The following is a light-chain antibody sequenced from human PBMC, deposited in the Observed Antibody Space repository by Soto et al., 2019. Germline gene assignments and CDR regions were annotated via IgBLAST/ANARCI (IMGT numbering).Light chain of an antibody. CDR2: EVS. J-gene: IGLJ1*01. Sequence: QSALTQPPSASGSPGQSVAISCTGTSSDVGGYNYVSWYQQHPGNAPKLMIYEVSKRPSGVPYRFSGSKSGNTASLTVSGLQAEDEADYYCISSAGSNNWVFGTGTKVTVL. V-gene: IGLV2-8*01. CDR1: SSDVGGYNY. CDR3: ISSAGSNNWV.